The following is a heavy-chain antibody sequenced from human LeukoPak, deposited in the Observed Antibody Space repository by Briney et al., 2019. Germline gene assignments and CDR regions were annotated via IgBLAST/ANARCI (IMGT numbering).Heavy chain of an antibody. CDR2: IYSSGST. CDR1: GGSISSYY. Sequence: SETLSLTCTVSGGSISSYYWSWIRQSAGKGLEWIGRIYSSGSTNYNPSLQSRLIMSVNTSKNQFSLKLASVTAADTAVYYCARDFGGAASNNWFDPWGQGTLVTVSS. V-gene: IGHV4-4*07. CDR3: ARDFGGAASNNWFDP. J-gene: IGHJ5*02. D-gene: IGHD2-15*01.